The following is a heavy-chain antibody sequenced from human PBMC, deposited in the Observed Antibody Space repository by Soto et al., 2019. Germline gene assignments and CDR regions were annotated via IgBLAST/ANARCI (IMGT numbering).Heavy chain of an antibody. CDR3: AEDGGVGGIPGLFDY. J-gene: IGHJ4*01. Sequence: QVQLVESGGGAVQPGESLRLSCVASGFDFTYYAMHWVRQAPGKGLESVAVMSSDGSKIHHTDSVKGRFTIFRDNSKNTQYPQMNSLRKEDTTVYFCAEDGGVGGIPGLFDYWGHGTLVSGSS. D-gene: IGHD3-16*01. CDR2: MSSDGSKI. V-gene: IGHV3-30*18. CDR1: GFDFTYYA.